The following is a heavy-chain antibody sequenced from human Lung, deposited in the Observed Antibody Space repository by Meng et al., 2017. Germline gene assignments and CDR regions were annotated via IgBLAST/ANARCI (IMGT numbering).Heavy chain of an antibody. Sequence: QVQLVQSGAEVKKPGASVKVCCKPSGYNFTGYYIHWVRRAPEQGLEWMGRIDTKSGDTHYAQRFQGRVTMTGDTSISTAYMELSGLRSDDTAMYYCARDEDISAAGKLFSDYWGQGTLVTVSS. D-gene: IGHD6-13*01. CDR1: GYNFTGYY. CDR2: IDTKSGDT. J-gene: IGHJ4*02. V-gene: IGHV1-2*06. CDR3: ARDEDISAAGKLFSDY.